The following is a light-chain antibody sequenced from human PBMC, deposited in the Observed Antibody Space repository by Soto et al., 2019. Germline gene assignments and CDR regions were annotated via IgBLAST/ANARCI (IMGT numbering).Light chain of an antibody. CDR1: QTVSTTY. Sequence: EIVLTQFPGALSLCPGERITLSCRASQTVSTTYSVWYQQKSGQAPKFLIYGASNRATGIPDGFSGSGYGTDFTLTISRLEPDDFAVYYCQQYGALPPTFGGGTKGEIK. CDR3: QQYGALPPT. CDR2: GAS. V-gene: IGKV3-20*01. J-gene: IGKJ4*01.